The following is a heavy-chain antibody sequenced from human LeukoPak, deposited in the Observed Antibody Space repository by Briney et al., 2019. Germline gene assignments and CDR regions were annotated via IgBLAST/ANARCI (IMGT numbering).Heavy chain of an antibody. CDR1: GGSIGTYY. J-gene: IGHJ3*02. Sequence: SETLSLTCTVSGGSIGTYYWSWIRQPAGKGLEWIGRIHITGSTNYNPSLKSRVAMSLDTPKNQFFLKLNSLTAADTAVYYCARVGLLAFDIWGQGTMVTVSS. D-gene: IGHD2-21*02. CDR3: ARVGLLAFDI. CDR2: IHITGST. V-gene: IGHV4-4*07.